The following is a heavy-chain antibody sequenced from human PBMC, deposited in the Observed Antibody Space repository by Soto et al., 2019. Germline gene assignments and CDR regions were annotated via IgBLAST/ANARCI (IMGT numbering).Heavy chain of an antibody. CDR3: AREAGSSSWHYYFDY. V-gene: IGHV3-21*01. Sequence: EVQLVESGGSLVKPGGSLRLSCAASGFTFSSYSMNWVRQAPGKGLEWVSSISSSSSYIYYADSVKGRFTISRDNAKNSLYLQMTSLRAEDTAVYYCAREAGSSSWHYYFDYWGQGTLVTVSS. CDR2: ISSSSSYI. CDR1: GFTFSSYS. D-gene: IGHD6-13*01. J-gene: IGHJ4*02.